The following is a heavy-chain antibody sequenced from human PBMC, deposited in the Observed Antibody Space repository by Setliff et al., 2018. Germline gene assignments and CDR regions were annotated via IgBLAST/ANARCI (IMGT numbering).Heavy chain of an antibody. D-gene: IGHD5-18*01. CDR2: INPNSGGT. V-gene: IGHV1-2*04. J-gene: IGHJ5*02. CDR1: GYTFTGYY. CDR3: ARGERIQLWLGSEAVSDWFDP. Sequence: ASVKVSCKASGYTFTGYYMHWVRQAPGQGLEWMGWINPNSGGTNYAQKFQGWVTMTRDTSISTAYMELSRLRSDDTAVYYCARGERIQLWLGSEAVSDWFDPWGQGTLVTVSS.